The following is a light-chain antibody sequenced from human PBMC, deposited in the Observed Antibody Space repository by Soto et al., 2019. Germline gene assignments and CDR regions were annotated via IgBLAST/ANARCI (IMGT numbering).Light chain of an antibody. J-gene: IGLJ2*01. CDR2: ENN. CDR3: GTWDSSLSAVV. Sequence: QSVLTQPPSVSATPGQKVTISCSGSSSNIGNNYVSWYQQLPGTAPKLLIYENNKRPSGIPDRFSGSKSGTSATLGITGLQTGDEADYYWGTWDSSLSAVVVGGGTKLTVL. CDR1: SSNIGNNY. V-gene: IGLV1-51*02.